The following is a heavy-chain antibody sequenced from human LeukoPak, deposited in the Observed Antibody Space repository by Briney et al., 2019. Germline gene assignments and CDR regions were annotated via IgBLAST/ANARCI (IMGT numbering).Heavy chain of an antibody. CDR1: GYTFTSYG. Sequence: ASVKVSCKASGYTFTSYGFSWVRQAPGQGLEWMGWISAYNGNTNYAQKLQDRVTMTTDTSTSTAYMELRSLRSDDTAAYYCARYWSGDMGAWYFDLWGRGTLVTVSS. V-gene: IGHV1-18*01. J-gene: IGHJ2*01. CDR2: ISAYNGNT. CDR3: ARYWSGDMGAWYFDL. D-gene: IGHD2-21*02.